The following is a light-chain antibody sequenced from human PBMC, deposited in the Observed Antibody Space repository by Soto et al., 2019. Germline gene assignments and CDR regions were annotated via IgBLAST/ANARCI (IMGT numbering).Light chain of an antibody. CDR2: KAS. V-gene: IGKV1-5*03. Sequence: DIQMTQSPSTLSASVGDRVTITCRASQSVSGWLAWFQQKPGEAPKLLIYKASTLQTGVPSRFSGSGSGTEFTLTISSLQPDDFATYYCQQYNDYWTFGQGTKVDIK. CDR3: QQYNDYWT. CDR1: QSVSGW. J-gene: IGKJ1*01.